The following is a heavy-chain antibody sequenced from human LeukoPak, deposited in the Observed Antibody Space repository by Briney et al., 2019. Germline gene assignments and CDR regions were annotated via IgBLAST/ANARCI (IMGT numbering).Heavy chain of an antibody. CDR1: GGSISSYY. Sequence: SETLSLTCTVSGGSISSYYWSWIRQPPGKGLEWIGYIYYSGSTNYNPSLKSRVTISVDTSKNQFSLKLSSVTAADTAVYYCASKSTDHGELRFDYWGQGTLVTVSS. D-gene: IGHD4-17*01. V-gene: IGHV4-59*01. J-gene: IGHJ4*02. CDR3: ASKSTDHGELRFDY. CDR2: IYYSGST.